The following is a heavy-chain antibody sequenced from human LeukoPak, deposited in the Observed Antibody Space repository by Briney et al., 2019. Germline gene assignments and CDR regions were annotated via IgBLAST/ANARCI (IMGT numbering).Heavy chain of an antibody. J-gene: IGHJ6*02. Sequence: SESLSLTSAVSVGSITSTFWWTGVPRPPGKGLDWIGNIYYSGSTNYNQSLKRRVSISVDKSNNQFSLNLSSVIAADTAGYYCASIEGPHSLAGYDQYYYYGMDVWGQGTTVTVSS. D-gene: IGHD5-12*01. V-gene: IGHV4-4*02. CDR1: VGSITSTFW. CDR3: ASIEGPHSLAGYDQYYYYGMDV. CDR2: IYYSGST.